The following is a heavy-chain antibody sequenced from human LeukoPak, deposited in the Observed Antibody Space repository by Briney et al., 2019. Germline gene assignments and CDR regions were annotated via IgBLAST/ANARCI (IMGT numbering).Heavy chain of an antibody. J-gene: IGHJ4*02. V-gene: IGHV3-21*01. CDR3: AREDSSGWYPFDY. Sequence: PGGSLRLSCAASGFTFSSYSMNWVRQAPGKGLEWVSSISSSSSYIYYADSVKGRFTISRDNTQNSLYLQMNSLRAEATAVYYCAREDSSGWYPFDYWGQGTLVTVSS. D-gene: IGHD6-19*01. CDR1: GFTFSSYS. CDR2: ISSSSSYI.